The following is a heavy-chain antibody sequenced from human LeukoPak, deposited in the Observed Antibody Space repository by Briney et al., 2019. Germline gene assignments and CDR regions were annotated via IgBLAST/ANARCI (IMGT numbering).Heavy chain of an antibody. D-gene: IGHD2-8*01. CDR2: IYYSGST. Sequence: PSETLSLTCTVSGGSISSSSYSWGWIRQPPGKGLEWIGSIYYSGSTYYNPSLKSRVIISVDTSKNQFSLKLSSVTAADTAVYYCARFPYCTNGVCYRLGAFDIWGQGTMVTVSS. CDR3: ARFPYCTNGVCYRLGAFDI. J-gene: IGHJ3*02. CDR1: GGSISSSSYS. V-gene: IGHV4-39*07.